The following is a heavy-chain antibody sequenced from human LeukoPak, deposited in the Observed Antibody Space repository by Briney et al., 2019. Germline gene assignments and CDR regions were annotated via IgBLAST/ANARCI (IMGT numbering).Heavy chain of an antibody. D-gene: IGHD2-2*01. CDR2: IYTSGST. J-gene: IGHJ5*02. CDR3: VREGVVPAHNWFDP. Sequence: PSETLSLTCTVSGGSISSYYWSWIRQPAGKGLEWIGRIYTSGSTNYNPSLKSRVTMSVDTSKNQFSLKLSSVTAADTAVYYCVREGVVPAHNWFDPWGQGTLVTVSS. V-gene: IGHV4-4*07. CDR1: GGSISSYY.